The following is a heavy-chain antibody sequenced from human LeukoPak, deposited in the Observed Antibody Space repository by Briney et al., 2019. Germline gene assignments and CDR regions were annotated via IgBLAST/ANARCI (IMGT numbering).Heavy chain of an antibody. Sequence: SETLSLTCTVSGGSISSYYWSWIRQPPGKGLECIGYIYNSGSTNYNPSLKSRVSISVDTSKNQFSLKLSSVTAADTAVYYCARSAIVAFDIWGQGTMVTASS. D-gene: IGHD2-15*01. CDR2: IYNSGST. CDR3: ARSAIVAFDI. CDR1: GGSISSYY. V-gene: IGHV4-59*08. J-gene: IGHJ3*02.